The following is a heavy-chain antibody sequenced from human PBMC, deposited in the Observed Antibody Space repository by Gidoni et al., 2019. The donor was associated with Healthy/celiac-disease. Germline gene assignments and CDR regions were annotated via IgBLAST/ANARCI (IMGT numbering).Heavy chain of an antibody. Sequence: QVQLVQSGAEGKKPGSSVKVSCKASGGTFSSYNISWVRQAPGQGLEWMGRIIPILGIANYAQKFQGRVTITADKSTSTAYMELSSLRSEDTAVYYCATSSGWYLGFDYWGQGTLVTVSS. V-gene: IGHV1-69*02. CDR2: IIPILGIA. CDR1: GGTFSSYN. J-gene: IGHJ4*02. D-gene: IGHD6-19*01. CDR3: ATSSGWYLGFDY.